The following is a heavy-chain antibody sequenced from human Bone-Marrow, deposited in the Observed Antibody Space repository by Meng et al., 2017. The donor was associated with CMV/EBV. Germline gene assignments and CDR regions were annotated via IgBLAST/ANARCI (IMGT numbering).Heavy chain of an antibody. D-gene: IGHD3-3*01. CDR2: ICDSGNT. J-gene: IGHJ4*02. CDR1: GGSISSTSYC. V-gene: IGHV4-39*07. Sequence: GSLRLSCSVSGGSISSTSYCWGWIRQPPGKGLEWIGNICDSGNTHYNPSLKSRVTISVDTSKSQFSLKLSSVTAADTAVYYCARRSDFWGGYWENYFDYWGQGTLVTVSS. CDR3: ARRSDFWGGYWENYFDY.